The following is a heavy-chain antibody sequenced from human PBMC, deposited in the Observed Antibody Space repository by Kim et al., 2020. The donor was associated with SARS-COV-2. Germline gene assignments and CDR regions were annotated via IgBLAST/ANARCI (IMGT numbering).Heavy chain of an antibody. CDR2: ISSSSSYI. CDR1: GFTFSSYS. CDR3: ARDRLAAVVYPHGMDV. J-gene: IGHJ6*02. D-gene: IGHD2-2*01. V-gene: IGHV3-21*01. Sequence: GGSLRLSCAASGFTFSSYSMNWVRQAPGKGLEWVSSISSSSSYIYYADSVKGRFTISRDNAKNSLYLQMNSLRAEDTAVYYCARDRLAAVVYPHGMDVWGQGTTVTVSS.